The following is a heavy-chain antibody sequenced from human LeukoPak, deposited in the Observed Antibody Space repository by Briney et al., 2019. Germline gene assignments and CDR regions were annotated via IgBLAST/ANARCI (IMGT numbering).Heavy chain of an antibody. V-gene: IGHV1-69*04. CDR1: GGTFSSYA. Sequence: SVKVSCKASGGTFSSYAISWVRQAPGQGLEWMGRIIPILGIANYAQKFQGRVTITADKSTSTAYMELSSLRSEDTAVYYCASTSSSYYGSGSYIDYWGQGTLVTVSS. CDR3: ASTSSSYYGSGSYIDY. D-gene: IGHD3-10*01. CDR2: IIPILGIA. J-gene: IGHJ4*02.